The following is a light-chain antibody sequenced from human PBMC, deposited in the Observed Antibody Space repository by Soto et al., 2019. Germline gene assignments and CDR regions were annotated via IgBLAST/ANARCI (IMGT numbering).Light chain of an antibody. V-gene: IGKV1-27*01. J-gene: IGKJ1*01. CDR2: VAT. Sequence: DIQMTQSPSSLSASVGDRVTISCRASQGINNYLAWYQQKPGGAPKLLIQVATTLQSGVPSRFSGSGSGTDFTLTISSLQPEDVATYYCQKYNSAPWTFGQGTKVEIK. CDR3: QKYNSAPWT. CDR1: QGINNY.